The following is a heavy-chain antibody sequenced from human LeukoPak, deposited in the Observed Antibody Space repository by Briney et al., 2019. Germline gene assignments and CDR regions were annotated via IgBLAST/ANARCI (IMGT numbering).Heavy chain of an antibody. Sequence: PSETLSLTCAVSGGSIRSGGHYWTWIRQHPGKGLEWIGYIFYTGNTFYNPSLKSRVIISVDTSKNQFSLNLNSVTAADTAVYYCARSDQRWLYSDYWGQGTLVTVSS. J-gene: IGHJ4*02. CDR3: ARSDQRWLYSDY. CDR2: IFYTGNT. D-gene: IGHD5-24*01. CDR1: GGSIRSGGHY. V-gene: IGHV4-31*11.